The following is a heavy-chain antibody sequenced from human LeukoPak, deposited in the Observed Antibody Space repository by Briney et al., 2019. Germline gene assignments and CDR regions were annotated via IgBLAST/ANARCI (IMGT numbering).Heavy chain of an antibody. CDR1: GFTFSSYT. D-gene: IGHD4-17*01. V-gene: IGHV3-21*01. J-gene: IGHJ4*02. CDR2: ITSSSSYI. CDR3: ARDRGYGDYEC. Sequence: PGGSLRLSCAASGFTFSSYTMNWVRQAPGKGLEWVSSITSSSSYIYYADSVKGRFTISRDNVKDSLYLQMNSLRAEDTAVYYCARDRGYGDYECWGQGTLVTVSS.